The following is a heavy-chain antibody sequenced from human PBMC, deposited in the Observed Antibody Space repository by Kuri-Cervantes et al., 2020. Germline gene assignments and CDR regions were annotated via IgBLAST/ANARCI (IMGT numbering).Heavy chain of an antibody. CDR1: GFTFSSYA. J-gene: IGHJ1*01. Sequence: GESLKISCAASGFTFSSYAMHWVRQAPGKGLEWVAVISYDGSNKYYADSVKGRFTISRDNSKNTLYLQMNGLRAEDTAVYYCARDVAVAGALFQHWGQGTLVTVSS. V-gene: IGHV3-30-3*01. D-gene: IGHD6-19*01. CDR3: ARDVAVAGALFQH. CDR2: ISYDGSNK.